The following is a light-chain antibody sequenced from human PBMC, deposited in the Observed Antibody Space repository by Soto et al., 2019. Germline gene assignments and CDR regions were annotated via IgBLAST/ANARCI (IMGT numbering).Light chain of an antibody. V-gene: IGLV1-44*01. CDR2: NND. CDR3: SAWDDNRRV. Sequence: QSVLTQPPSASGTPGQRVTISCSGSNSNIGRNTVNWYQQLPGMAPKLLIYNNDQRPSGVPDRFSGSKSGTSASLAISGLQSEDEADYFCSAWDDNRRVFGGGTKLTVL. J-gene: IGLJ3*02. CDR1: NSNIGRNT.